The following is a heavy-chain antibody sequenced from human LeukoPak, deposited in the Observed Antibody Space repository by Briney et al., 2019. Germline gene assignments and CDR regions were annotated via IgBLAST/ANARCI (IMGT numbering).Heavy chain of an antibody. CDR2: INPSGGST. D-gene: IGHD6-19*01. CDR3: ARDLSGQWLQHSSGQSVAFDI. Sequence: ASVKVSCKASGYTFTSYYMHWVRQAPGQGLEWMGIINPSGGSTSYAQKFQGRVTMTRDMSTSTVYMELSSLRSEDTAVYYCARDLSGQWLQHSSGQSVAFDIWGQGTMVTVSS. CDR1: GYTFTSYY. J-gene: IGHJ3*02. V-gene: IGHV1-46*01.